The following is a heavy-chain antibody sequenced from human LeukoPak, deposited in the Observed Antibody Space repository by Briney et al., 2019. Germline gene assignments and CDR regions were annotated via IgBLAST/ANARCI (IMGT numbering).Heavy chain of an antibody. CDR1: GGTFSSYT. V-gene: IGHV1-69*04. D-gene: IGHD2/OR15-2a*01. CDR2: IIPILGIA. J-gene: IGHJ3*02. Sequence: SVKVSCKASGGTFSSYTISWVRQAPGQGLEWMGRIIPILGIANYAQKFQGRVTITADKSTSTAYMELSSLRPEDTAVYYCARDGAENSFDIWGQGTMVTVSS. CDR3: ARDGAENSFDI.